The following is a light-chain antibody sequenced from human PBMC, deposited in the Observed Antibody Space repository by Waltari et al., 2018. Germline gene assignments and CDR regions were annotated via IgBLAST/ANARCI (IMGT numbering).Light chain of an antibody. V-gene: IGLV1-40*01. CDR3: QSYDSSLSGSV. CDR2: ADF. J-gene: IGLJ3*02. Sequence: QSVLTQPPSVSGAPGQRVTNSCTGSSSNIGAGSDVHWYHQLPATAPKLLIYADFNRPSGVPYRFSASKSGTSASLAITGLQAEDEADYYCQSYDSSLSGSVFGGGTKLTVL. CDR1: SSNIGAGSD.